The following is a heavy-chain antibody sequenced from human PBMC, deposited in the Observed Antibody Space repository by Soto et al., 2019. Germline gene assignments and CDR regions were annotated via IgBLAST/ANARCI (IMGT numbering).Heavy chain of an antibody. CDR1: GFILSDCA. D-gene: IGHD7-27*01. Sequence: EVQLVESGGGLVQPGGSLRLSCATSGFILSDCAMNWVRQAPGKGLEWVSYISSSSSVIDYADSVKGRFTVSRDNARNSLYRQMHSLRAEETAVYYCARDLSWGSNWYYYMDVWGKGTTVTVS. V-gene: IGHV3-48*01. CDR2: ISSSSSVI. J-gene: IGHJ6*03. CDR3: ARDLSWGSNWYYYMDV.